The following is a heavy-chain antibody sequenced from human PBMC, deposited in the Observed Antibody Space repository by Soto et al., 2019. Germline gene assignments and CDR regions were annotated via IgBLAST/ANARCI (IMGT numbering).Heavy chain of an antibody. Sequence: PSETLSLTCTVSGGSISSGGYYWSWIRQHPGKGLEWIGYIYYSGSTYYNPSLKSRVTISVDTSKNQFSLKLNSVTAADTAVYYCARDGSGRPATYWGQGTLVTVSS. D-gene: IGHD3-10*01. CDR3: ARDGSGRPATY. J-gene: IGHJ4*02. CDR1: GGSISSGGYY. CDR2: IYYSGST. V-gene: IGHV4-31*03.